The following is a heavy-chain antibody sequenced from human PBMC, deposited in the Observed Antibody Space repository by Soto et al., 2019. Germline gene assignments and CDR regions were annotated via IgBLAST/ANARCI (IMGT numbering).Heavy chain of an antibody. CDR1: GYTFSAFW. CDR3: ARVYKNWFDS. CDR2: IDPSDSYT. V-gene: IGHV5-10-1*01. Sequence: GESLKISCKTSGYTFSAFWIHWVRQVPGKGLEWLGKIDPSDSYTNYSPSFEGPITISTDNSITTAYLQWSSLRASDTALYFCARVYKNWFDSWAQGTMVTVSS. J-gene: IGHJ5*01. D-gene: IGHD1-1*01.